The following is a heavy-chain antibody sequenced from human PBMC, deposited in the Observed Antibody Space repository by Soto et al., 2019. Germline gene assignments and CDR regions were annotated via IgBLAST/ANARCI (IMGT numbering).Heavy chain of an antibody. CDR2: IYYSGST. D-gene: IGHD1-26*01. J-gene: IGHJ4*02. Sequence: SLTCPVSGGSISSYYWSWIRQPPGKGLEWIGYIYYSGSTKYNPPLKSRVTISVDTSKNQFTLKLSSVTAADTAVYYCAREGDGDMDDWGQGTLVTVSS. CDR1: GGSISSYY. V-gene: IGHV4-59*01. CDR3: AREGDGDMDD.